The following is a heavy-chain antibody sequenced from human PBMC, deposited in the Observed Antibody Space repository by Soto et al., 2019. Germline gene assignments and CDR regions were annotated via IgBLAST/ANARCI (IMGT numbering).Heavy chain of an antibody. J-gene: IGHJ4*02. CDR3: ASRSVLGYFFDY. D-gene: IGHD3-10*01. Sequence: QVQLQESGPGLVKPSETLSLTCTVSGGSISSYYWSWIRQPPGKGLEWIASGSTNYNPSLKSRVTISVATSKNEFSLKLSSVAAADTAVYYCASRSVLGYFFDYWGQGTLVTVSS. CDR2: SGST. V-gene: IGHV4-4*09. CDR1: GGSISSYY.